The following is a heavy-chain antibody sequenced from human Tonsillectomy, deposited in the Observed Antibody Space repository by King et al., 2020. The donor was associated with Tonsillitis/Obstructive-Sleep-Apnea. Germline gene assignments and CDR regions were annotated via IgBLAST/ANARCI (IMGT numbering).Heavy chain of an antibody. Sequence: ITLKESGPTLVKPTQTLSLTCTFSGFSLTTSGMGVGWIRQPPGKALEWLALIYWDDDEFYSPPLRSRLTITKDTSKNQVVLTMSDMEPVDTATYFCLHRGKPFYYYYMDVWGQGTTVTVSS. D-gene: IGHD3-10*01. CDR1: GFSLTTSGMG. CDR3: LHRGKPFYYYYMDV. V-gene: IGHV2-5*02. J-gene: IGHJ6*03. CDR2: IYWDDDE.